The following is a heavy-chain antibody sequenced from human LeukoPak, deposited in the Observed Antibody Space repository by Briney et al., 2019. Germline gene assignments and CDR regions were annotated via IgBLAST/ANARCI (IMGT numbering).Heavy chain of an antibody. V-gene: IGHV3-48*03. J-gene: IGHJ5*02. CDR2: ISSGGTTI. D-gene: IGHD6-19*01. CDR1: GFTFKSYE. Sequence: PGGSLRLSCSVSGFTFKSYEMNWVRLAPGKGLEWIAYISSGGTTIFYADSVKGRFTVSRDNDKSLLYLQMNSLRADDTATYYCVRSLTIAVAGTDLWGQGTVVTDS. CDR3: VRSLTIAVAGTDL.